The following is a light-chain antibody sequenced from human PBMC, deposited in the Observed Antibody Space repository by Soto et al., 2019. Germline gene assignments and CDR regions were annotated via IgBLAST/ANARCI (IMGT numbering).Light chain of an antibody. CDR2: GAS. CDR3: QQYNNWPPIT. Sequence: EIVMTQSPATLSVSPGERATLSCRASQSVSSNLAWYQQKPGQAPRLLIYGASTRATGIPARFSGSGSGTEFTRTISRLQSEDFADYYCQQYNNWPPITFGQGTRLEIK. J-gene: IGKJ5*01. CDR1: QSVSSN. V-gene: IGKV3-15*01.